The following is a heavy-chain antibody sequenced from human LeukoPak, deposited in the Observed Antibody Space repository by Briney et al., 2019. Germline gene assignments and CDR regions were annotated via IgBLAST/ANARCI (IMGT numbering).Heavy chain of an antibody. CDR2: IRQDGSEK. J-gene: IGHJ6*03. D-gene: IGHD5-18*01. CDR1: GFTFSSYW. Sequence: GGSLRLSCAASGFTFSSYWMSWVRQAPGKGLEWVANIRQDGSEKYYVDSVKGRFTISRDNAKKSMYLQMNSLRAEDTAVYYCARYPVDTAMVPFYYYYMDVWGKGTTVTVSS. CDR3: ARYPVDTAMVPFYYYYMDV. V-gene: IGHV3-7*01.